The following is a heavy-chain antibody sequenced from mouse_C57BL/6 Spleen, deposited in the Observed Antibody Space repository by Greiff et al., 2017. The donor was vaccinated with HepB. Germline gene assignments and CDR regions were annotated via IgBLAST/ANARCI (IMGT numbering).Heavy chain of an antibody. CDR1: GFSLTSYG. CDR2: IWSGGST. Sequence: VQLQESGPGLVQPSQSLSITCTVSGFSLTSYGVHWVRQSPGKGLEWLGVIWSGGSTDYNAAFISRLSISKDNSKSQVFFKMNSLQADDTAIYYCARSGVTTIVRDFDYWGQGTTLTVSS. D-gene: IGHD2-1*01. J-gene: IGHJ2*01. V-gene: IGHV2-2*01. CDR3: ARSGVTTIVRDFDY.